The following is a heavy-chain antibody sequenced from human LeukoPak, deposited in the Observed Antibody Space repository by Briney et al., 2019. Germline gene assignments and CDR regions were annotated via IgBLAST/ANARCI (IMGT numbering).Heavy chain of an antibody. D-gene: IGHD3-22*01. CDR1: GYTFTGYY. Sequence: GASVKVSCKASGYTFTGYYMHWVRQAPGQGLEWMGWINPNSGGTNYAQKFQGRVTMTRDTSISTAYMELSRLRSDDTAVYYCARGKDSSGSPAGYWGQGTLVTVSS. J-gene: IGHJ4*02. V-gene: IGHV1-2*02. CDR3: ARGKDSSGSPAGY. CDR2: INPNSGGT.